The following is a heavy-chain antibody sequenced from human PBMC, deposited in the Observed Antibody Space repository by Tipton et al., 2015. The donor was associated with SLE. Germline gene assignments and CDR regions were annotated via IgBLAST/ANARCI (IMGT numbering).Heavy chain of an antibody. CDR3: TRDGHHYDHDS. Sequence: QVQLVQSGAEVKRPGASVKVSCKASGYTFSDYYIHWVRQAPGRGLEWMGRITPKSGATISAQSFQGRLTMTGDATISTAYMELNSLESADTAIYYCTRDGHHYDHDSGGHGTLVAVSS. J-gene: IGHJ5*01. CDR2: ITPKSGAT. D-gene: IGHD3-3*01. V-gene: IGHV1-2*06. CDR1: GYTFSDYY.